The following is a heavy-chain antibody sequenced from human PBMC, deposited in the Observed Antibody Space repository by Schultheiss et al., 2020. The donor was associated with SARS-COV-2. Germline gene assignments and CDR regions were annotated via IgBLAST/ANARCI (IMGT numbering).Heavy chain of an antibody. CDR1: GGSISSGSYY. V-gene: IGHV4-61*02. J-gene: IGHJ6*02. CDR2: IYTSGST. D-gene: IGHD3-10*01. CDR3: ARGVRGYYYGMDV. Sequence: SETLSLTCTVSGGSISSGSYYWSWIRQPAGKGLEWIGRIYTSGSTNYNPSLKSRVTISVDTSKNQFSLKLSSVTAADTAVYYCARGVRGYYYGMDVWGQGTTVTVSS.